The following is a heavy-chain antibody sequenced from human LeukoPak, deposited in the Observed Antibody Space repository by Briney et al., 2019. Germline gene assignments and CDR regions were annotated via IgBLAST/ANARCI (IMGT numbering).Heavy chain of an antibody. V-gene: IGHV3-30*02. CDR1: GFTFSSYG. CDR3: AKGHRYSSSSRHWFDP. Sequence: GGSLRLSCAASGFTFSSYGMHWVRQAPGKGLEWVAFIRYVGSNKYYADSVKGRFTISRDNSKNSLYLQMNSLRTEDTALYYCAKGHRYSSSSRHWFDPWGQGTLVTVSS. D-gene: IGHD6-13*01. J-gene: IGHJ5*02. CDR2: IRYVGSNK.